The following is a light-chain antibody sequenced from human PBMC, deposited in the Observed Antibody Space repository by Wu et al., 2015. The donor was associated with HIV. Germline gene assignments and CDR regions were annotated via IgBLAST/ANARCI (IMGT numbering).Light chain of an antibody. J-gene: IGKJ2*01. V-gene: IGKV1-27*01. Sequence: DIQVTQSPSSLSASVGDRVTISCQASQDISDHLNWYQQKVGKAPKLLIYDASTLQSGVPSRFSGSGSGTDFTLTISSLQPEDVATYYCQNLLGQGTKLEIK. CDR3: QNL. CDR1: QDISDH. CDR2: DAS.